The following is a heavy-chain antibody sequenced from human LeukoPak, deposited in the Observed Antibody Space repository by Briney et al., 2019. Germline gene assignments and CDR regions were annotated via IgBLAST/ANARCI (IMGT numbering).Heavy chain of an antibody. CDR1: GGSISSYY. CDR2: IYTSGST. Sequence: SETLSLTCTVSGGSISSYYWSWIRQPAGKGLEWIGRIYTSGSTNYNPSLKSRVTMSVDTSKNQISLKLSAVTAADTAVYYCARELVGATTLSWFDPWGQGTLVTVSS. D-gene: IGHD1-26*01. J-gene: IGHJ5*02. V-gene: IGHV4-4*07. CDR3: ARELVGATTLSWFDP.